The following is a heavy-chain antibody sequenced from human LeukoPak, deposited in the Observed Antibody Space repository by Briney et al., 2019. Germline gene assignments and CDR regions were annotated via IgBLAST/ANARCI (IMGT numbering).Heavy chain of an antibody. CDR2: IKSKTDGETT. J-gene: IGHJ4*02. V-gene: IGHV3-15*01. CDR3: TTDLGTYYHGSQRLIPIDY. CDR1: GFTFTNAW. Sequence: GGSLRLSCVDSGFTFTNAWMSWVRQALGKGLEWIGRIKSKTDGETTNYAEPVRGRFTISRDDSKSAVYLQMNSLKIEDTAVYYCTTDLGTYYHGSQRLIPIDYWGQGTLVTVSS. D-gene: IGHD3-10*01.